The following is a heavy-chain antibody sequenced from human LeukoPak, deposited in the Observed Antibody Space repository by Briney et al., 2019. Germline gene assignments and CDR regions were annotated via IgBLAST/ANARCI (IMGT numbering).Heavy chain of an antibody. Sequence: GRCLRLSCAASVFIFSSNSMHWVRQAPCKGLEWVAVISYDGSNKYYADSVKGRFTISRDNSKNALYLQMNSLRAEDTVVYYCARADGLLLWFGELGFDYWGQGTLVTVSS. CDR1: VFIFSSNS. D-gene: IGHD3-10*01. J-gene: IGHJ4*02. CDR3: ARADGLLLWFGELGFDY. CDR2: ISYDGSNK. V-gene: IGHV3-30-3*01.